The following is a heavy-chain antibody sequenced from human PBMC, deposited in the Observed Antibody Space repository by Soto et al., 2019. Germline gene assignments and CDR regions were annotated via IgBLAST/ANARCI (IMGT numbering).Heavy chain of an antibody. Sequence: SETLSLTCTVSGASVSSTGHFWGWIRQPPGKGLEWLGRIYYGGNTDYNPSLKGRVTISKDMSRNQFSLNLSSVTAADTAVYYCARQNYCGTSTCFGYWGQGSLVTVSS. J-gene: IGHJ4*02. CDR2: IYYGGNT. V-gene: IGHV4-39*01. CDR1: GASVSSTGHF. D-gene: IGHD2-21*01. CDR3: ARQNYCGTSTCFGY.